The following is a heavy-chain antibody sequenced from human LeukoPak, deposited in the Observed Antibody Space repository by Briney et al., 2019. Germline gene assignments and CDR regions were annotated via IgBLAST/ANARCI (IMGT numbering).Heavy chain of an antibody. CDR1: GFTFSNYA. CDR2: ISGSGGNT. D-gene: IGHD4-11*01. CDR3: ARRPDYSKNWFDP. Sequence: GGSLRLSCAASGFTFSNYAMSWVRQAPGKGLEWVSAISGSGGNTYYADSVKGRFTISRDNSKNTLYLQMNSLRAEDTAVYYCARRPDYSKNWFDPWGQGTLVTVSS. J-gene: IGHJ5*02. V-gene: IGHV3-23*01.